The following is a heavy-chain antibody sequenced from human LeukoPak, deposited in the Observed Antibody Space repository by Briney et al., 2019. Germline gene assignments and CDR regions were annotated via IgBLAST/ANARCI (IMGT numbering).Heavy chain of an antibody. J-gene: IGHJ6*03. CDR3: ARIVDTAMVYYYYYMDV. CDR1: GGSISRYY. V-gene: IGHV4-59*01. D-gene: IGHD5-18*01. Sequence: SETLSLTCTVSGGSISRYYWSWIRQPPGKGLEWIGYIYYSGSTNYNPSLKSRVTISVDTSKNQFSLKLSSVTAADTAVYYCARIVDTAMVYYYYYMDVWGKGTTVTVSS. CDR2: IYYSGST.